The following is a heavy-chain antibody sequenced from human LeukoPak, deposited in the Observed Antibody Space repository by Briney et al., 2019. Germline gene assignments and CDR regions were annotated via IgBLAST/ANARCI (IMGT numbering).Heavy chain of an antibody. CDR2: IYHSGST. CDR1: GYSISSGYY. J-gene: IGHJ4*02. Sequence: PSETLSLTCTVSGYSISSGYYWGWIRQPPGKGQEWIGSIYHSGSTYYNPSLKSRVTISVDTSKNQFSLKLSSVTAADTAVYYCASESSGYYYSFDYWGQGTLVTVSS. D-gene: IGHD3-22*01. CDR3: ASESSGYYYSFDY. V-gene: IGHV4-38-2*02.